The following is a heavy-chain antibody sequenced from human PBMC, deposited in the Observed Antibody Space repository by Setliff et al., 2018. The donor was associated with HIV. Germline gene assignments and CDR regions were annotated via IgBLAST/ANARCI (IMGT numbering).Heavy chain of an antibody. J-gene: IGHJ5*02. D-gene: IGHD3-3*01. V-gene: IGHV2-5*01. Sequence: SGPTLVNPTQTLTLTCTCSGFSLSTSGVGVGWIRQPPGKALEWLALIYWNDDKRYSPSLKSRLTITKDTSKNQVVLTMTNMDPVDTATYYCAHRPGDFWSGYHGGNWFDPWGQGTLVTVS. CDR1: GFSLSTSGVG. CDR2: IYWNDDK. CDR3: AHRPGDFWSGYHGGNWFDP.